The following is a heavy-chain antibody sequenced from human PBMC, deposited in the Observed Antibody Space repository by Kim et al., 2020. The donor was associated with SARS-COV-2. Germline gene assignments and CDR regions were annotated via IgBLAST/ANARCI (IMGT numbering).Heavy chain of an antibody. Sequence: GGSLRLSCAASGFTFSSYGMHWVRQAPGKGLEWVAVISYDGSNRYYVDSVKGRFTISRDNSKNTLYLQMNSLRAEDTAVYYCAKDRDSSSWYSHYYYGMDVWGQGTTVTVSS. J-gene: IGHJ6*02. D-gene: IGHD6-13*01. CDR2: ISYDGSNR. CDR3: AKDRDSSSWYSHYYYGMDV. V-gene: IGHV3-30*18. CDR1: GFTFSSYG.